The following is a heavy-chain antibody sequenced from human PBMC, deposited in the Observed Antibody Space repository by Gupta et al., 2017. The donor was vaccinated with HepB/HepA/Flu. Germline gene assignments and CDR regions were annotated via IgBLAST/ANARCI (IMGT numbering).Heavy chain of an antibody. CDR2: IYYSGST. CDR3: ARRITIFGVVISNWFDP. V-gene: IGHV4-39*01. Sequence: QLQLQESGPGLVKPSETLSLTCTVSGGSISSSSYYWGWIRQTPGKGLEWIGSIYYSGSTYYNPSLKSRVTISVDTSKNQFSLKLSSVTAADTAVYYCARRITIFGVVISNWFDPWGQGTLVTVSS. CDR1: GGSISSSSYY. J-gene: IGHJ5*02. D-gene: IGHD3-3*01.